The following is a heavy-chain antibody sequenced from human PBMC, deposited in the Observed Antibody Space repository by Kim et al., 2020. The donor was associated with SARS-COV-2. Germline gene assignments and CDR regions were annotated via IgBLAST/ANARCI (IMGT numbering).Heavy chain of an antibody. D-gene: IGHD6-13*01. CDR1: GFTFDDYA. V-gene: IGHV3-9*01. J-gene: IGHJ6*02. Sequence: GGSLRLSCAASGFTFDDYAMHWVRQAPGKGLEWVSGISWNSGSIGYADSVKGRFTISRDNAKNSLYLQMNSLRAEDTALYYCARELAAAGNYYYYGMDVWGQGTTVTVSS. CDR2: ISWNSGSI. CDR3: ARELAAAGNYYYYGMDV.